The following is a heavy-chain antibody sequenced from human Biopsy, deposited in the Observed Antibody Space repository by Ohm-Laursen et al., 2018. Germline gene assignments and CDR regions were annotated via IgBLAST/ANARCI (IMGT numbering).Heavy chain of an antibody. J-gene: IGHJ4*02. V-gene: IGHV1-69*04. CDR1: GGTLITYA. CDR3: ASLEDRTFDK. CDR2: IIPILHVP. Sequence: SVKVSCNASGGTLITYAISWVRQAPGQGLEWMGRIIPILHVPTYAQSFQGRVTISADKSTSTAYMELSGLRSEDTAVYYCASLEDRTFDKWGQGTLVTVSS.